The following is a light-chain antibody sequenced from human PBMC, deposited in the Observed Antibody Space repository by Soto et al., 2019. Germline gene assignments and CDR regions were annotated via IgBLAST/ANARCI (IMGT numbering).Light chain of an antibody. V-gene: IGLV1-47*01. CDR2: RSD. CDR3: AAWDDSLMGPV. Sequence: QSVLTQPPSASGTPGQRVAISCSGSSSNIGSNYVFWYQQLPGAAPKLLIYRSDQRPSGVPDRFSGSTSGTSASLAISGLRSEDEADYHCAAWDDSLMGPVFGGGTKLT. J-gene: IGLJ2*01. CDR1: SSNIGSNY.